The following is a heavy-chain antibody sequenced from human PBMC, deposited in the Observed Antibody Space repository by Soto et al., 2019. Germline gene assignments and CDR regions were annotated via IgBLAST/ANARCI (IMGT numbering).Heavy chain of an antibody. D-gene: IGHD3-16*01. Sequence: ASVKVSCKASGYTFTGYYMHWVRQAPGQGLEWMGWINPNSGGTNYAQKFQGRVTMTRDTSISTAYMELSRLRSDDTAVYYCARVGGNIPLPAYWFDPWGQGTLVTV. V-gene: IGHV1-2*02. CDR1: GYTFTGYY. CDR2: INPNSGGT. J-gene: IGHJ5*02. CDR3: ARVGGNIPLPAYWFDP.